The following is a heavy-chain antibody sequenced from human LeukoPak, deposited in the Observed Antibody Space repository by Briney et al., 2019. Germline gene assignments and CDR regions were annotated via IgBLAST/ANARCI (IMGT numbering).Heavy chain of an antibody. V-gene: IGHV4-59*01. CDR3: ARDRSRLDI. J-gene: IGHJ3*02. CDR2: IYYSGSI. CDR1: GGSLSSYY. Sequence: SETLSLTRTVSGGSLSSYYWSWIRQPPGKGLEWIGYIYYSGSINYNPSLKSRVTISVDTSKNQFSLKLSSVTAADTAVYYCARDRSRLDIWGQGTMVTVSS.